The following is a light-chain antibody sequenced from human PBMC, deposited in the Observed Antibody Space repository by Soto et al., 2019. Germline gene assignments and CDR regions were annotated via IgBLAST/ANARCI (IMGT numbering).Light chain of an antibody. CDR3: QQYNVYSWT. CDR2: KAS. Sequence: DIQMTQSPSTLSASVGDRVTITCRASQSISSWLAWYQQKPGKAPKLLIYKASSLEGGVPSRFSGIGSGTEFTLTISSLQPDDFATYYCQQYNVYSWTFGQGTKVEIK. CDR1: QSISSW. V-gene: IGKV1-5*03. J-gene: IGKJ1*01.